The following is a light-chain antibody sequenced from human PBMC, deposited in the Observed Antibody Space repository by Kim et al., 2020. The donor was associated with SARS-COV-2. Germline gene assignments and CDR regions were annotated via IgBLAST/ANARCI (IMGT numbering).Light chain of an antibody. Sequence: SPGERAPLSGRASQSVSSSYFAWYQQKPGQAPRLLIDGASSRATGIPGMFSVSGSGTDFTLTISRLEPEDFAVYYCQQYGSSPRTFGQGTKVDIK. CDR3: QQYGSSPRT. J-gene: IGKJ1*01. CDR2: GAS. CDR1: QSVSSSY. V-gene: IGKV3-20*01.